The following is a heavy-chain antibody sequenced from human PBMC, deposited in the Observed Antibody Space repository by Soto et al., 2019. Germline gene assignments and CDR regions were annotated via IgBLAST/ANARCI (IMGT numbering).Heavy chain of an antibody. D-gene: IGHD2-21*02. CDR2: IKQDGGER. CDR3: TRDVSPWNGGAWHDAFDI. Sequence: EVQVVESGGNLVQPGGSLRLSCAASGFTFSDHWMTWVRQAPGKGLEWLANIKQDGGERHYVDSVKGRFTISRDNAKNSVYLQMDSLRAEDTAVYYCTRDVSPWNGGAWHDAFDIWGQGTMVTVSS. CDR1: GFTFSDHW. J-gene: IGHJ3*02. V-gene: IGHV3-7*01.